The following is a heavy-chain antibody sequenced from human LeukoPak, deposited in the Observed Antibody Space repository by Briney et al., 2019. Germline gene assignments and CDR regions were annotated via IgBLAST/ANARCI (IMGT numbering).Heavy chain of an antibody. V-gene: IGHV3-30*18. Sequence: TGGSLRLSCAASGFAFSSYGMHWVRQAPGKGLEWVAVISYDGSNKYYADSVKGRFTISRDNSKNTLYLQMNSLRAEDTAVYYCAKDPLWFGESFGFDYWGQGTLVTVSS. CDR1: GFAFSSYG. D-gene: IGHD3-10*01. J-gene: IGHJ4*02. CDR2: ISYDGSNK. CDR3: AKDPLWFGESFGFDY.